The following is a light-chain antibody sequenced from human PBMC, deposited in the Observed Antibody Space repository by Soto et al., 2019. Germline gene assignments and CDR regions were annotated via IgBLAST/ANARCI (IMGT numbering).Light chain of an antibody. J-gene: IGLJ3*02. CDR3: ETWDSYPWV. CDR2: LERSGSY. CDR1: SGHSSYI. Sequence: QLVLTQSSSASASLGSSVTLTCTLSSGHSSYIIAWHQQQPGKAPRYLMKLERSGSYNKGSGVPDRFSGSSSGADRFLTITHLQFEDEADYYCETWDSYPWVFGGGTKLTVL. V-gene: IGLV4-60*02.